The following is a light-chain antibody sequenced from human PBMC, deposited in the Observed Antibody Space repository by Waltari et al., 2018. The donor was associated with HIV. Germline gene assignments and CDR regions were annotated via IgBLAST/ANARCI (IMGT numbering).Light chain of an antibody. CDR1: NSNVGNKF. CDR2: RND. J-gene: IGLJ3*02. V-gene: IGLV1-44*01. Sequence: QSVLTQTPSASRAPGQRILMSCSGTNSNVGNKFVSWFQQVSGGAPKLVIYRNDQRPSGVPARFSAAKSGSTASLAIARLQSDDEAEYFCASWDDNLNHWVFGGGTKLTV. CDR3: ASWDDNLNHWV.